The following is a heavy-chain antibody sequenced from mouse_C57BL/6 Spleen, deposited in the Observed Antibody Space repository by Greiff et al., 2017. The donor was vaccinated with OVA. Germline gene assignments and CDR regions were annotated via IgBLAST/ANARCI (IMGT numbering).Heavy chain of an antibody. V-gene: IGHV1-15*01. CDR1: GYTFTDYE. CDR3: TRVVATKAWFAY. Sequence: QVQLQQSGAELVRPGASVTLSCKASGYTFTDYEMHWVKQTPVHGLEWIGAIDPETGGTAYNQKFKGKAILTADKSSSTAYMELRSLTSEDSAVYYCTRVVATKAWFAYWGQGTLVTVSA. CDR2: IDPETGGT. J-gene: IGHJ3*01. D-gene: IGHD1-1*01.